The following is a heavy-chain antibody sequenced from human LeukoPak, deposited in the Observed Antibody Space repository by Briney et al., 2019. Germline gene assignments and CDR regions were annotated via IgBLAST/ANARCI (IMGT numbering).Heavy chain of an antibody. D-gene: IGHD6-13*01. J-gene: IGHJ5*02. CDR2: ISSSSSSYI. CDR3: ARDIAAAGTNWFDP. CDR1: GFTFSSYS. V-gene: IGHV3-21*01. Sequence: GGSLRLSCAASGFTFSSYSMNWVRQAPGKGLEWVSSISSSSSSYIYYADSVKGRFTISRDNAKNSLYLQMNSLRAEDTAVYYCARDIAAAGTNWFDPWGQGTLVTVSS.